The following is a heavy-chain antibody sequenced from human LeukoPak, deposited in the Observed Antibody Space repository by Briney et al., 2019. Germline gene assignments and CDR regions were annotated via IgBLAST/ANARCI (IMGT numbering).Heavy chain of an antibody. V-gene: IGHV4-59*08. CDR1: GDSISNYY. CDR3: ARSRTGGGYSYASPDY. CDR2: IYYSRST. D-gene: IGHD5-18*01. Sequence: SETLSLTCTVSGDSISNYYWSWIRQPPGKGLEWVGYIYYSRSTNYTPSLKSRVTFSVDASKNQFSLKLTSVTAADTAVYYCARSRTGGGYSYASPDYRGQGTLVTVSS. J-gene: IGHJ4*02.